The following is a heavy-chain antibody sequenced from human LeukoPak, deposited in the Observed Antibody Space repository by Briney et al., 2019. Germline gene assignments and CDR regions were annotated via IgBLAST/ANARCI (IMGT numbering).Heavy chain of an antibody. Sequence: GGSLRLSCAASGFTFSSYATSWVRQAPGKGLEWVSAISGSGGSTYYADSVKGRFTISRDNSKNTLYLQMNSLRAEDTAVYYCAKDQATVVTPGGDCWGQGTLVTVSS. J-gene: IGHJ4*02. CDR1: GFTFSSYA. V-gene: IGHV3-23*01. D-gene: IGHD4-23*01. CDR3: AKDQATVVTPGGDC. CDR2: ISGSGGST.